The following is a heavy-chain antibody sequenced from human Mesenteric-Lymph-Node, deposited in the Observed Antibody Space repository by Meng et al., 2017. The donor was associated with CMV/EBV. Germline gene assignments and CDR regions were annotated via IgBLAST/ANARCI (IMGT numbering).Heavy chain of an antibody. J-gene: IGHJ4*02. CDR3: AREGGDDYDSGGYYNY. D-gene: IGHD3-22*01. Sequence: GGSLRLSCAASGFTVSSNYMSWVRQAPGKGLEWVSVIYSGGSTYYGDSVKGRFTISRDNSKNTLYRQMNSLRAEDTAGYYCAREGGDDYDSGGYYNYWGQGTLVTVSS. V-gene: IGHV3-53*01. CDR2: IYSGGST. CDR1: GFTVSSNY.